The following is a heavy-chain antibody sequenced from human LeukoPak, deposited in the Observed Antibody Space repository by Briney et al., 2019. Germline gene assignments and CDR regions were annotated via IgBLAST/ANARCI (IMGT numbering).Heavy chain of an antibody. CDR3: ARDRGAETDDAFDI. V-gene: IGHV3-30-3*01. J-gene: IGHJ3*02. D-gene: IGHD1-14*01. CDR2: ISYDGSNK. CDR1: GFTFGSYA. Sequence: GRSLRLSCAASGFTFGSYAMHWVRQAPGKGLEWVAVISYDGSNKYYADSVKGRFTISRDNAKNSLYLQMNSLRAEDTAVYYCARDRGAETDDAFDIWGQGTMVTVSS.